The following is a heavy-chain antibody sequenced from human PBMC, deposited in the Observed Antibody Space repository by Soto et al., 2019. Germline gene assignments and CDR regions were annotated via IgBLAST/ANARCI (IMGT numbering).Heavy chain of an antibody. D-gene: IGHD3-16*01. CDR1: GGSVSNAVDY. Sequence: SATLSLTCTVSGGSVSNAVDYWSWIRQPPGKGPEWIGYIYYSGSTYYTPSLECRFSISLDTSKNQFSLKVRSVTAADTAVYYCARAGVDYGFGWFGPLGQGTLVTV. CDR2: IYYSGST. V-gene: IGHV4-30-4*08. J-gene: IGHJ5*02. CDR3: ARAGVDYGFGWFGP.